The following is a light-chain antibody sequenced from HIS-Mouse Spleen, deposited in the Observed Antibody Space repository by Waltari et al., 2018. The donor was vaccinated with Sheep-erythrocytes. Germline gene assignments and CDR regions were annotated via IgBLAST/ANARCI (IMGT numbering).Light chain of an antibody. CDR1: QSVSSY. CDR2: DAS. Sequence: EIVLTQSPATLSLSPGDRATLSCRASQSVSSYLAWYQQKPGQAPRLLIYDASNRATGIPARFSGSGSGTDFTLTISSLEPEDFAVYYCQQRSNWYTFGQRTKLEIK. V-gene: IGKV3-11*01. CDR3: QQRSNWYT. J-gene: IGKJ2*01.